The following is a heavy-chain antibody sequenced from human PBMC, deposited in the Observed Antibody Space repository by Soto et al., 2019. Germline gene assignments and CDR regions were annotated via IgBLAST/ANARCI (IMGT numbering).Heavy chain of an antibody. Sequence: ASVKVSCKASGYTFTSYDINWVRQATEQGLEWMGWMNPNSGNTGYAQKFQGRVTMTRNTSISTAYMELSSLRSEDTAVYYCARNGFGELLNYYGIDVWGQGTTVTVSS. D-gene: IGHD3-10*01. J-gene: IGHJ6*02. V-gene: IGHV1-8*01. CDR3: ARNGFGELLNYYGIDV. CDR2: MNPNSGNT. CDR1: GYTFTSYD.